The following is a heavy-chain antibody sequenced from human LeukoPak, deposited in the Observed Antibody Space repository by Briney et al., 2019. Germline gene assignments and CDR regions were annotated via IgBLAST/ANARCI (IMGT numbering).Heavy chain of an antibody. CDR1: VYTFTSYG. CDR2: ISAYNGNT. J-gene: IGHJ4*02. V-gene: IGHV1-18*01. Sequence: ASVKVSCKASVYTFTSYGISWVRQAPGQGLEWMGWISAYNGNTNYAHNLQGRVTLTTDTSTSTNNMELRNLRSDDTAGYSCYRADPVDYWGQGTQVTVSS. CDR3: YRADPVDY.